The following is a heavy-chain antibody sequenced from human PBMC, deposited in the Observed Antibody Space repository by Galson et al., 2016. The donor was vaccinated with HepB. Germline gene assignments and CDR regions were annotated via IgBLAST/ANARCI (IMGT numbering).Heavy chain of an antibody. CDR2: LTASDGKT. J-gene: IGHJ4*02. CDR3: AKDLAVRGSSGYGH. V-gene: IGHV3-23*01. Sequence: SLRLSCAASGFSLTNYVMGWVRQAPGRGLEWISGLTASDGKTYYADSVKGRFTVSRDNSENTLYLQKNSLRAEDTAVYYCAKDLAVRGSSGYGHWGQGTLVSVSS. D-gene: IGHD3-22*01. CDR1: GFSLTNYV.